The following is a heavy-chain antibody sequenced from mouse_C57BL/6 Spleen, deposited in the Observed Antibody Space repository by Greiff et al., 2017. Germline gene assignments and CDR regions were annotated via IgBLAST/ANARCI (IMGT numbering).Heavy chain of an antibody. CDR2: IYPGDGDT. Sequence: QVQLQQSGPELVKPGASVKISCKASGYAFSSSWMNWVKQRPGKGLEWIGRIYPGDGDTNYNGKFKGKATLTADKSSSTAYMQLRSLTSEDSAVYFCARSDYYGSSPFAYWGQGTLVTVSA. D-gene: IGHD1-1*01. CDR3: ARSDYYGSSPFAY. J-gene: IGHJ3*01. CDR1: GYAFSSSW. V-gene: IGHV1-82*01.